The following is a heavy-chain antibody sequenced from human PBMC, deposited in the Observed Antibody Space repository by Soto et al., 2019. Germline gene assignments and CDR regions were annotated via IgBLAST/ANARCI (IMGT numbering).Heavy chain of an antibody. Sequence: ASVKVSCKASGGTFSSYAISWVRQAPGQGLEWMGGIIPIFGTANYAQKFQGRVTITADESTSTAYMELSSLRSADTAVYYCARWYYYDSSGYSSSDYYGMDVWGQGTTVTVSS. V-gene: IGHV1-69*13. J-gene: IGHJ6*02. CDR1: GGTFSSYA. CDR2: IIPIFGTA. D-gene: IGHD3-22*01. CDR3: ARWYYYDSSGYSSSDYYGMDV.